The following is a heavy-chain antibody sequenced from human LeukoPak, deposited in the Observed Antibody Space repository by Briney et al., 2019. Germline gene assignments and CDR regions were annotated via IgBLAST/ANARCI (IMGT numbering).Heavy chain of an antibody. J-gene: IGHJ5*02. V-gene: IGHV4-59*08. CDR1: GGSISSYY. D-gene: IGHD3-16*01. Sequence: SETLSLTCTVSGGSISSYYWSWIRQPPGKGLEWIGDIYYSGSTNYNPSLKSRVPISEDTSKNQSSLKLSSVTAAATAVYYWERRKGEFDDWFAPWGQGTLVTVSS. CDR2: IYYSGST. CDR3: ERRKGEFDDWFAP.